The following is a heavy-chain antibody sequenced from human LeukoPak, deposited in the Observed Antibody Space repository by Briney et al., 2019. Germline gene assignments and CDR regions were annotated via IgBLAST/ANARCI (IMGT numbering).Heavy chain of an antibody. CDR3: ARDRGATHNAFDI. V-gene: IGHV4-59*01. J-gene: IGHJ3*02. CDR1: GGSISSYY. Sequence: KPSETLSLTCTVSGGSISSYYWSWIRQPPGKGLEWIGYIYYSGSTNYNPSLKSRVTISVDTSKNQFSLKLSSVTAADTAVYYCARDRGATHNAFDIWGQGTMATVSS. CDR2: IYYSGST. D-gene: IGHD5-12*01.